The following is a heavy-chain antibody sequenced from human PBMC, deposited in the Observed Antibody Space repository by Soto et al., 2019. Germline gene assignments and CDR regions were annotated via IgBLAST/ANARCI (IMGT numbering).Heavy chain of an antibody. CDR2: IYYSGST. J-gene: IGHJ5*02. Sequence: AETLSLTWTVSGGSISSYYWSWIRQPPGNGLEWFRYIYYSGSTNYNPSLKSPFTISVDTSKNQFSLKLSYVTAAETAVYYCARDLFADCANGVCYTNWFEKWGQGTLVNGS. V-gene: IGHV4-59*01. D-gene: IGHD2-8*01. CDR1: GGSISSYY. CDR3: ARDLFADCANGVCYTNWFEK.